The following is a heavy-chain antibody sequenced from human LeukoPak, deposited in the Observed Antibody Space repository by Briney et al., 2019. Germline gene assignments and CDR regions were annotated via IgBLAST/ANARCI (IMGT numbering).Heavy chain of an antibody. CDR1: GGSSSGYY. D-gene: IGHD5-12*01. CDR2: INHSGST. V-gene: IGHV4-34*01. Sequence: MSSETLSLTCAVYGGSSSGYYWSWIRQPPGKGLEWIGEINHSGSTNYNPSLKSRVTISVDTSKNQFSLKLSSVTAADTAVYYCAREKSRGYSGYGYWGQGTLVTVSS. J-gene: IGHJ4*02. CDR3: AREKSRGYSGYGY.